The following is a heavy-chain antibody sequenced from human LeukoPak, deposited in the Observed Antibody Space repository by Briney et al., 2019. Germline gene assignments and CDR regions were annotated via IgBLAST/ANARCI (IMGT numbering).Heavy chain of an antibody. D-gene: IGHD6-13*01. CDR1: GYSFTSYW. J-gene: IGHJ4*02. CDR2: IYPGDSDT. V-gene: IGHV5-51*01. CDR3: ARLLRNIAAAVYYSDY. Sequence: GESLQISCKGSGYSFTSYWIGWVRPMPGKGLWWMGIIYPGDSDTRFSPSFQGQVTISADKSISTAYLQWSSLKASDTAMYYCARLLRNIAAAVYYSDYWGQGTLVTVSS.